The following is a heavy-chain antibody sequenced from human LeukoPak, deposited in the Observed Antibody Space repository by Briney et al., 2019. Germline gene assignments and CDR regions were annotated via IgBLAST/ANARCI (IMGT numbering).Heavy chain of an antibody. CDR1: GGSISSGDNY. CDR2: IYYSGST. CDR3: ARLHPYVHNYVNFDY. D-gene: IGHD3-10*02. V-gene: IGHV4-39*01. Sequence: SETLSLTCTVSGGSISSGDNYWGWIRQPPGKGPEWIGSIYYSGSTYYSPSLKSRATISGDTSKNQFSLKLSSVTAADTAVYYCARLHPYVHNYVNFDYWGQGTLVSVSS. J-gene: IGHJ4*02.